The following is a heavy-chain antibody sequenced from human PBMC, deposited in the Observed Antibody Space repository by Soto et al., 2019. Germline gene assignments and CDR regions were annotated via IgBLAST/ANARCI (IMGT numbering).Heavy chain of an antibody. Sequence: EVQLVESGGGLVKPGGSLRLSCAASGFTLSNAWMSWVRQAPGKGLEWVGRIKSKTDGGTTDYAAPVKGRFTISRDDSKNTLYLQMNSLKTEDTAVYYCTTDLSGSYSFDYWGQGTLVTVSS. CDR2: IKSKTDGGTT. D-gene: IGHD1-26*01. J-gene: IGHJ4*02. CDR1: GFTLSNAW. V-gene: IGHV3-15*01. CDR3: TTDLSGSYSFDY.